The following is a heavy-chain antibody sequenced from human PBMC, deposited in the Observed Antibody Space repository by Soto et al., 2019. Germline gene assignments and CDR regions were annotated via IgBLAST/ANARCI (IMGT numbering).Heavy chain of an antibody. D-gene: IGHD6-25*01. CDR1: GYTLTTFY. CDR2: INTNGGST. J-gene: IGHJ4*02. Sequence: QVQLVQSGAEVKKPGASVKVSCKASGYTLTTFYIHWVRQAPGQGLEWMGIINTNGGSTNYAHNFQERGTITRDTTTSTVYMDLSRLRSEDTAVYYCARGLGSGDYWGRGTLVTVSS. CDR3: ARGLGSGDY. V-gene: IGHV1-46*03.